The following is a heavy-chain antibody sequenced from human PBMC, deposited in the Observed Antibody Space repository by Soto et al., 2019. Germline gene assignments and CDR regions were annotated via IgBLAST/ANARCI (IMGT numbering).Heavy chain of an antibody. D-gene: IGHD5-18*01. CDR3: ARDRIQLWSRYFDY. CDR2: ISSSGSTI. CDR1: GFTFSDYY. V-gene: IGHV3-11*01. Sequence: GGSLRLSCAASGFTFSDYYMSWIRQAPGKGLEWVSYISSSGSTIYYADSVKGRFTISRDNAKNSLYLQMNSLRAEDTAVYYCARDRIQLWSRYFDYWRQGTLVTVSS. J-gene: IGHJ4*02.